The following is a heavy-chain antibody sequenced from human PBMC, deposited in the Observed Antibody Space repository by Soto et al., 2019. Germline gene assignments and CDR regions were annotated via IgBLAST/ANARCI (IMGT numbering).Heavy chain of an antibody. J-gene: IGHJ4*02. V-gene: IGHV1-69*01. CDR1: GGTFSSYS. D-gene: IGHD1-26*01. CDR2: IIPIFGTA. Sequence: QVQLVQSGAEVKKPGSSVKVSCKASGGTFSSYSINCVRQAPGQGLEWMGEIIPIFGTANYAQKFQGRVTITADESTSTAYMELSSLRSEETAVYYCARDGGRHSGGIDYWGQGTLVTVSS. CDR3: ARDGGRHSGGIDY.